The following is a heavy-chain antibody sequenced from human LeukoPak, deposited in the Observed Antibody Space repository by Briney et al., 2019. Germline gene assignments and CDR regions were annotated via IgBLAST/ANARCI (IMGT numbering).Heavy chain of an antibody. Sequence: ETLSLTCTVSGGSISSYYWSWIRQPPGKGLEWIGYIYYSGSTNYNPSLKSRVTISVDRSKNQFSLKLTSVTAADTAVYYCARHVGGGGVLRFDPWGQGTLVTVSS. CDR3: ARHVGGGGVLRFDP. J-gene: IGHJ5*02. V-gene: IGHV4-59*08. CDR2: IYYSGST. CDR1: GGSISSYY. D-gene: IGHD3-3*01.